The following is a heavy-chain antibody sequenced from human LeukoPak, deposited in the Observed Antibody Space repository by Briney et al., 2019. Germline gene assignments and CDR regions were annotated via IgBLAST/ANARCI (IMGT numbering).Heavy chain of an antibody. CDR3: AKDRGRDYAPLGSATHFY. D-gene: IGHD4/OR15-4a*01. CDR1: GFTVSTYA. J-gene: IGHJ4*02. V-gene: IGHV3-23*01. CDR2: ISGGSDGTT. Sequence: GGSLRLSCAASGFTVSTYAMSWVRQTPGKGLEWVSSISGGSDGTTKYADSVKGRFFMSRDTSKNTLFLQLSNLRAEDTAVYYCAKDRGRDYAPLGSATHFYWGQGTQVAVSS.